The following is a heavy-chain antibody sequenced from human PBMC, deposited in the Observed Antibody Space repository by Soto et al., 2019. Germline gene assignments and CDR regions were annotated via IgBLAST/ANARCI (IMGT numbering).Heavy chain of an antibody. D-gene: IGHD4-17*01. Sequence: SETLSLTCTVSGGSISSSSYYWGWIRQPPGKGLEWIGSIYYSGSTYYNPSLKSRVTISVDTSKNQFSLKLSSVTAADTAVYYCASTSLYGDYVPFDYWGQGTLVTVSS. V-gene: IGHV4-39*01. CDR2: IYYSGST. CDR1: GGSISSSSYY. CDR3: ASTSLYGDYVPFDY. J-gene: IGHJ4*02.